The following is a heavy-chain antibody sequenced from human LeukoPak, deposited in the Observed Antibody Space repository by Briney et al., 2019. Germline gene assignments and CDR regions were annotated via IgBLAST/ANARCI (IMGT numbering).Heavy chain of an antibody. D-gene: IGHD3-22*01. V-gene: IGHV4-34*01. CDR1: GGSFSGYC. Sequence: SETLSLTCAVYGGSFSGYCWSWIRQPPGKGLEWIGEINHSGSTYYNPSLKSRVTISVDTSKNQFSLNLNSVTAADTAVYFCARDEGSAYPFDYWGQGTLVTVSS. CDR2: INHSGST. CDR3: ARDEGSAYPFDY. J-gene: IGHJ4*02.